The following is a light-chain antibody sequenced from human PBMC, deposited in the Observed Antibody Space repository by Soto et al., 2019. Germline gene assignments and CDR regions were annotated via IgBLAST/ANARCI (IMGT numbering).Light chain of an antibody. J-gene: IGKJ2*03. CDR2: GAS. CDR1: QNVSRNF. CDR3: QQFDSSLVYS. V-gene: IGKV3-20*01. Sequence: EVVLTQSPGTLSVSPGERVTLSCRASQNVSRNFLAWYQQKPGQAPRLLIYGASNRATGIPDRFSGSGSGTDFNLTISRLESDDFSVYSCQQFDSSLVYSFGQGTKLEIK.